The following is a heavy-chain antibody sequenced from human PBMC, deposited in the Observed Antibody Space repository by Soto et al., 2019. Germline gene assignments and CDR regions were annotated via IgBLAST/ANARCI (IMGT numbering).Heavy chain of an antibody. V-gene: IGHV3-7*01. CDR3: ARDPLSYGDYAQTYWYFDL. CDR2: ISQDGTDT. D-gene: IGHD4-17*01. CDR1: GITFSRCL. Sequence: EAQLVESGGGLVQPGGSLRLSCGASGITFSRCLMSWVRQAPGKGLEWVASISQDGTDTDYVDSVKGRFAISRDNPKNSLYLQMNRQRADDTAVYYCARDPLSYGDYAQTYWYFDLWGRGTRVTVSS. J-gene: IGHJ2*01.